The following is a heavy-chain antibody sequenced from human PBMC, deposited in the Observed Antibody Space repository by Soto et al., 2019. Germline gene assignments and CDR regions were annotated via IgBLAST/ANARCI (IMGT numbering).Heavy chain of an antibody. Sequence: QVQLVESGGGVVQPGKALRLSCAASGFTFSSYAMHWVRQAPGKGLEWVAVTSYDGNNKYYADTVKGRFTISRDNFKHTLFLQMTSLRPEDTADYYSVREEYGGIYFDYWGQGTLVTVSS. CDR1: GFTFSSYA. V-gene: IGHV3-30-3*01. D-gene: IGHD4-17*01. J-gene: IGHJ4*02. CDR3: VREEYGGIYFDY. CDR2: TSYDGNNK.